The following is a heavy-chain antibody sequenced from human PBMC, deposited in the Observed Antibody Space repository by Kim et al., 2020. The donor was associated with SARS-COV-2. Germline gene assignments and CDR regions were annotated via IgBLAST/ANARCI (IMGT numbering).Heavy chain of an antibody. Sequence: GGSLRLSCAASGFTFSSYGMHWVRQAPGKGLEWVAVISYDGSNKYYADSVKGRFTISRDNSKNTLYLQMNSLRAEDTAVYYCAKDPAAPLAYYFDYWGQGTLVTVSS. CDR3: AKDPAAPLAYYFDY. J-gene: IGHJ4*02. V-gene: IGHV3-30*18. CDR2: ISYDGSNK. D-gene: IGHD2-2*01. CDR1: GFTFSSYG.